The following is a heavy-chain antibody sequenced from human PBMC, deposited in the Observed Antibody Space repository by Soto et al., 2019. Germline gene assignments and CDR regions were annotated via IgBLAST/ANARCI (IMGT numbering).Heavy chain of an antibody. CDR3: AKDDLIIAVAGRGDWFDP. Sequence: EVQLLESGGGLVQPGGSLRLSFAASGFTFSSYAMSWVRQAPGKGLEWVSAISGSGGSTYYADSVKGRFTISRDNSKNTLYLQMNSLRAEDTAVYYCAKDDLIIAVAGRGDWFDPWGQGTLVTVSS. CDR2: ISGSGGST. J-gene: IGHJ5*02. V-gene: IGHV3-23*01. CDR1: GFTFSSYA. D-gene: IGHD6-19*01.